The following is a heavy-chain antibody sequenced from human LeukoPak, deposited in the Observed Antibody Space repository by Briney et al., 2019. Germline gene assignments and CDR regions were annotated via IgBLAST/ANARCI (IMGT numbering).Heavy chain of an antibody. CDR3: AKSGLRYFDWSGGYFDY. CDR2: ISGSGGST. J-gene: IGHJ4*02. V-gene: IGHV3-23*01. Sequence: GGSLRLSCAASGFTFSSYAMSWVRQAPGKGLESVSAISGSGGSTYYADSVKGRFTISRDNSKNTLYLQMNSLRAEDTAVYYCAKSGLRYFDWSGGYFDYWGQRTLVTVSS. CDR1: GFTFSSYA. D-gene: IGHD3-9*01.